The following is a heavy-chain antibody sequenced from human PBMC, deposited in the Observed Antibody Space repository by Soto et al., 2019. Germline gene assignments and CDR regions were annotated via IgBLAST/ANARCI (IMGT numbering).Heavy chain of an antibody. J-gene: IGHJ5*02. CDR1: GFSLSTSGGG. D-gene: IGHD3-22*01. CDR2: IYWDDDK. V-gene: IGHV2-5*02. Sequence: QITLKESGPTLVKPTQTLTLTCTFSGFSLSTSGGGWGWIVQPPEKALECLALIYWDDDKGYSPSLKSRLTITKDTSKNQVVLTMTNMDPVDTATYYCAHRLGYYDSSGYSYNWFDPWGQGTLVTVSS. CDR3: AHRLGYYDSSGYSYNWFDP.